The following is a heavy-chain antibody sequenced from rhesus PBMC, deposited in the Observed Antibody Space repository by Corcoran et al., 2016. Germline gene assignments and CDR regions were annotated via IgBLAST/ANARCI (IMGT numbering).Heavy chain of an antibody. Sequence: DVQLVESGGALAQPGGSLRLSCAASGFPFDDSAMRWVRQAPGKGLEWVSRIRWDGGSTYYADSVKGRCTISRDNAKNTLYLQMDRLRAEDTALYYCSRDRSGIWIPYYFDYWGQGVLVTVSS. D-gene: IGHD6-25*01. J-gene: IGHJ4*01. CDR1: GFPFDDSA. CDR2: IRWDGGST. CDR3: SRDRSGIWIPYYFDY. V-gene: IGHV3-134*01.